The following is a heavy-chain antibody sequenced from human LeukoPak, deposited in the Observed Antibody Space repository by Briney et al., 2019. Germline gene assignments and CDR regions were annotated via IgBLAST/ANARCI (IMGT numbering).Heavy chain of an antibody. CDR3: ARDGRFGEFPNPFDY. Sequence: ASVKVSCKASGYTFTGYYMHWVRQAPGQGLEWMGWINPNSGGTNYAQKFQGWVTMTRDTSISTAYMELSRLRSDDTAVYYCARDGRFGEFPNPFDYWGQGTLVTVSS. J-gene: IGHJ4*02. CDR2: INPNSGGT. V-gene: IGHV1-2*04. D-gene: IGHD3-10*01. CDR1: GYTFTGYY.